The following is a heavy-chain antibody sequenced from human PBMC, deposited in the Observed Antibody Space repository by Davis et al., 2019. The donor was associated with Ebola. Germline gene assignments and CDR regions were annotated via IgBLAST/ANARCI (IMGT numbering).Heavy chain of an antibody. CDR1: GFSLSNARMG. CDR3: AHRPYDSSGYYQYYFDY. CDR2: IFSNDEK. J-gene: IGHJ4*02. V-gene: IGHV2-26*01. D-gene: IGHD3-22*01. Sequence: SGPTLVKPTETLTLTCTVSGFSLSNARMGVSWIRQPPGKALEWLAHIFSNDEKSYSTSLKSRLTITKDTSKNQVVLTMTNMDPVDTATYYCAHRPYDSSGYYQYYFDYWGQGTLVTVSS.